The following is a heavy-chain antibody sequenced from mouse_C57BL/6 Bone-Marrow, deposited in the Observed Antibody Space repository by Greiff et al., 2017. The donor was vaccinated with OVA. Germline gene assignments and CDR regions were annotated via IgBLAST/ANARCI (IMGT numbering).Heavy chain of an antibody. J-gene: IGHJ3*01. CDR3: ARGYDSVRFAY. V-gene: IGHV1-81*01. D-gene: IGHD2-12*01. Sequence: VQLQQSGAELARPGASVKLSCKASGYTFTSYGISWVKQRTGQGLEWIGEIYPRSGNTYYNEKFKGKATLTADKSSSTAYMELRSLTSEDSAVYFCARGYDSVRFAYWGQGTLVTVSA. CDR1: GYTFTSYG. CDR2: IYPRSGNT.